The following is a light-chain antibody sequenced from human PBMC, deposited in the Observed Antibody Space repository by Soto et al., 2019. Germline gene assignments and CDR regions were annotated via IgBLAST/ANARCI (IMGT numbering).Light chain of an antibody. CDR2: GTS. J-gene: IGKJ1*01. CDR1: QTISSNY. Sequence: EIVLTQSPGTLSVSPGERATLSCRASQTISSNYLAWYQQKPGQPPSLLIYGTSSRATGIPDRFSGSGSGTDFTLTISRLEPEDSAIYYCQQYVSWTFGQGTKVEIK. V-gene: IGKV3-20*01. CDR3: QQYVSWT.